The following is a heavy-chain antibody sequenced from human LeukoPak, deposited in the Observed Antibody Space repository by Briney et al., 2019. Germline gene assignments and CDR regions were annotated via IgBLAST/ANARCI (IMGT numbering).Heavy chain of an antibody. CDR1: GYTFTNYA. V-gene: IGHV7-4-1*02. D-gene: IGHD6-19*01. J-gene: IGHJ4*02. CDR3: ARTEETVTGTFDY. CDR2: INTNTGNP. Sequence: ASVKVSCKASGYTFTNYAMNWVRQAPGQGLEWMGWINTNTGNPTYAQGFTGRFAFSLDTSVSTAYLQISSLKTEDTAVYYCARTEETVTGTFDYWGQGTLVTVSS.